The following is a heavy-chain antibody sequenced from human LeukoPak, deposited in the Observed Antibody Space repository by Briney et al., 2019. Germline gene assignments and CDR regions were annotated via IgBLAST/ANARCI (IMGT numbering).Heavy chain of an antibody. CDR1: GGAIRSHY. CDR2: IYSSGYT. D-gene: IGHD1/OR15-1a*01. Sequence: PSETLSLTCTVSGGAIRSHYWNWIRQPAGKGLEWIGRIYSSGYTNDNPFLKSRITMSVDMSKNQFSLRLNSVTAADTAVYYCARGEHSVDYWGQGTLVTVSS. CDR3: ARGEHSVDY. V-gene: IGHV4-4*07. J-gene: IGHJ4*02.